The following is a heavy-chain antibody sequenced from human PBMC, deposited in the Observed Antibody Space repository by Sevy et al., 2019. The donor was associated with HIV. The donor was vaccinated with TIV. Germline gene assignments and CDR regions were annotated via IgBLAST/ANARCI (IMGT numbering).Heavy chain of an antibody. D-gene: IGHD5-12*01. J-gene: IGHJ3*02. CDR2: IYSSGST. Sequence: SETLSLTCTVSGASISSYYWSWIRQPAGKGLEWIGRIYSSGSTNYNPSLKSRVTMSADRSKNQFSLQLSSVTAADTAVFYCAREEMATIVAFDIWGQGTMVTVSS. CDR1: GASISSYY. CDR3: AREEMATIVAFDI. V-gene: IGHV4-4*07.